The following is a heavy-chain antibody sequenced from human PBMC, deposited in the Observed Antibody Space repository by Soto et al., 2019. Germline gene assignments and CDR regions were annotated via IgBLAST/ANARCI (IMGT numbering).Heavy chain of an antibody. J-gene: IGHJ5*01. V-gene: IGHV4-61*01. D-gene: IGHD1-1*01. CDR1: DGSVTSASFY. Sequence: QVQLQESGPGLVKPSETLSLTCTVSDGSVTSASFYWHWLRQPPGKGLEWIGYISYSGSSNYTPSLKSRVSISLDMSKNQCSLRLSSVTAADTAVYYCARGYATNWFDSWGQGTLVTVSS. CDR3: ARGYATNWFDS. CDR2: ISYSGSS.